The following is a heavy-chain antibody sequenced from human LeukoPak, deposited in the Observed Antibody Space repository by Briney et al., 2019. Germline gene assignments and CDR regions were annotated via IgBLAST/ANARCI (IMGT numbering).Heavy chain of an antibody. V-gene: IGHV3-20*04. CDR2: INWNGGST. J-gene: IGHJ3*02. Sequence: TGGSLRLSCAASGFTFDDYGMSWVRQAPGKGLQWVSGINWNGGSTGYADSVKGRFTISRDNAKNSLYLQVNSLRAEHTALYYCAGDRWGGYCSSTSCYTDAFDIWGQGTMVTVSS. D-gene: IGHD2-2*02. CDR3: AGDRWGGYCSSTSCYTDAFDI. CDR1: GFTFDDYG.